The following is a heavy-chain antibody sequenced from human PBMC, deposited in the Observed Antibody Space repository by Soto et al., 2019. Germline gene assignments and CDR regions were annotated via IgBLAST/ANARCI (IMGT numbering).Heavy chain of an antibody. CDR2: INSDGSWT. CDR3: ARATSVNYGDI. D-gene: IGHD6-6*01. V-gene: IGHV3-74*01. J-gene: IGHJ4*02. CDR1: GFTFSRYW. Sequence: VQLVESGGGLVQPGGSLRLSCAASGFTFSRYWMHWVRHVPGKGLVWVSRINSDGSWTSYADSVKGRFTISRDNAKNTLYLQMNSLRAEDTAVYYCARATSVNYGDIWGQGTLVTVSS.